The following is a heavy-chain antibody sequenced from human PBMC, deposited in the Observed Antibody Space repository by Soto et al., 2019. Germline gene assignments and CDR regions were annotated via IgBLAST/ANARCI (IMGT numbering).Heavy chain of an antibody. CDR3: ARNMDYYYGPGSGNGHGF. J-gene: IGHJ6*02. V-gene: IGHV1-2*02. CDR2: INPKFGDT. D-gene: IGHD3-10*01. CDR1: GYTFTSYY. Sequence: QVQLVQSGAEMKEPGDSVRVSCEASGYTFTSYYIHWVRQAPGQGLEWMGWINPKFGDTTYAQDFQDRASMTRDMSISTVYMELSRLTSDDTAIYYCARNMDYYYGPGSGNGHGFWGQGTTVTV.